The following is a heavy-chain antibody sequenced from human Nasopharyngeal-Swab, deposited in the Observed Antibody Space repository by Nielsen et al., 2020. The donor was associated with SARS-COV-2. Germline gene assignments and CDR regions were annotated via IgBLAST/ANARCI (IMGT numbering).Heavy chain of an antibody. D-gene: IGHD2-15*01. CDR1: GFTFSSYS. CDR3: ATFIGGNYYYYYMDV. CDR2: ISSSSSYI. Sequence: GSLRLSCAASGFTFSSYSMNWVRQAPGKGLEWVSSISSSSSYIYYADSVKGRFTISRDNAKNSLYLQMNSLRAEDTAVYYCATFIGGNYYYYYMDVWGKGTTVTVSS. V-gene: IGHV3-21*01. J-gene: IGHJ6*03.